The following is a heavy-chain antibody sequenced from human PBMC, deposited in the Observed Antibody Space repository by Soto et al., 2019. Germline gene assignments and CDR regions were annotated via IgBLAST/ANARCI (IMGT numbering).Heavy chain of an antibody. Sequence: VQLVQSGAEVKKPGASVKDSCKASGYTFTSYGITWVRQAPGQGAEWMGWISAYNGNTNYAQKLQGRVTMTTDTSTRTAYMELRSLRSDDTAVYYCARYRSSIEAAGTEGDYWGQGTLVTVSS. J-gene: IGHJ4*02. D-gene: IGHD6-13*01. CDR3: ARYRSSIEAAGTEGDY. CDR2: ISAYNGNT. V-gene: IGHV1-18*01. CDR1: GYTFTSYG.